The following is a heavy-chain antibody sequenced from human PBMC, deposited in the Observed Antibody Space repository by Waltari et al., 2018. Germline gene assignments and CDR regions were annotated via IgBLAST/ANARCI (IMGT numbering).Heavy chain of an antibody. CDR3: ARVATKTYSSPVPGRPYYYGMDV. CDR1: GFTFSRSW. CDR2: INSDGSST. V-gene: IGHV3-74*01. J-gene: IGHJ6*02. Sequence: EEQLVASGGGLAQPGESLRLSCAAPGFTFSRSWPAWVRQAPGTGLVWVSRINSDGSSTTYADSVKGRFTISRDNGKNTLYVQMNRLRAEDTAVYYCARVATKTYSSPVPGRPYYYGMDVWGQGTTVTVSS. D-gene: IGHD3-22*01.